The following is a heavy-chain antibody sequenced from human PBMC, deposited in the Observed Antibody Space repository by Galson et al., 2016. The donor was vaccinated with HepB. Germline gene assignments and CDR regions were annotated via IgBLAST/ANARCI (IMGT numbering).Heavy chain of an antibody. Sequence: TLSLTCAVSGGSISGYYWSWIRQSPGKGLDWIGYISYRGSTNYNPSLKSRVTISADPSKAQFSPRLTPVTAADPAVNFCARYDSSGFDHGGPGTLVTVSS. CDR1: GGSISGYY. D-gene: IGHD3-22*01. CDR2: ISYRGST. V-gene: IGHV4-59*01. J-gene: IGHJ1*01. CDR3: ARYDSSGFDH.